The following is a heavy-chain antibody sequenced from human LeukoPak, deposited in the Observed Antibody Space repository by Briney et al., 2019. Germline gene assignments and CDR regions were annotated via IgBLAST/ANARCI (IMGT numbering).Heavy chain of an antibody. V-gene: IGHV4-59*01. CDR1: GFTFSNFW. J-gene: IGHJ4*02. Sequence: AGGSLRLSCAASGFTFSNFWMSWVRQAPGKGLEWIGYIHSAGGTNYNPSLQSRVIILIDMSKNQFSLKLRSVTAADTAVYYCARGYYDFLKWGPGTLVTVSS. CDR3: ARGYYDFLK. D-gene: IGHD3-3*01. CDR2: IHSAGGT.